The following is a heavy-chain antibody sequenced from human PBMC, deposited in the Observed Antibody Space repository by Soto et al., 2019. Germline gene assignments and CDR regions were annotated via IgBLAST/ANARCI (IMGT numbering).Heavy chain of an antibody. V-gene: IGHV3-21*06. J-gene: IGHJ6*02. CDR3: ASHGSSGYDHYSDHRIDV. CDR1: GISLSSYS. CDR2: ISSSSSSI. Sequence: GGSLRLSCAASGISLSSYSMNWVRQAPGMGLEWVSCISSSSSSIYYADSVKGRFTISRDNAKNSLYLQMNSLRAEDTAVYYCASHGSSGYDHYSDHRIDVWGPGTTVTVSS. D-gene: IGHD5-12*01.